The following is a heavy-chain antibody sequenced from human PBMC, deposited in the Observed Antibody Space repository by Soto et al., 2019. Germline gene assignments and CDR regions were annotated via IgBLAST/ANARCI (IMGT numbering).Heavy chain of an antibody. Sequence: QVQLVQSGAEVKKPGASVKVSCRASGYTFTGYYMHWVRQAPGQGLEWMGWINPNSGGTNYAQKFQGRVTMTRDTSISTAYMELSRLRSDDTAVYYCARDEVTFGGVIGLIDYWGQGTLVTVSS. V-gene: IGHV1-2*02. CDR2: INPNSGGT. CDR1: GYTFTGYY. D-gene: IGHD3-16*02. CDR3: ARDEVTFGGVIGLIDY. J-gene: IGHJ4*02.